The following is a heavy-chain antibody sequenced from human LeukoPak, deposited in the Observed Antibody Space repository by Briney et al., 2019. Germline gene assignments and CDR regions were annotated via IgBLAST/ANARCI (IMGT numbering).Heavy chain of an antibody. J-gene: IGHJ4*02. CDR1: GYTFTSHA. CDR3: ARFSDYGDYGYSY. V-gene: IGHV1-3*01. CDR2: INAGNGNT. D-gene: IGHD4-17*01. Sequence: ASVKVSCKASGYTFTSHAMHWVRQAPGQRLEWMGWINAGNGNTKYSQKFQGRVTITRDTSASTAYMELSSLRSEDTAVYYCARFSDYGDYGYSYWGQGTLVTVSS.